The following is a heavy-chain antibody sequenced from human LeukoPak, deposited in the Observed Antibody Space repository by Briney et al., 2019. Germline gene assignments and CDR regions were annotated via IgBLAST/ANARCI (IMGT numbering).Heavy chain of an antibody. CDR2: IYYSGST. Sequence: PSETLSLTCTVSGGSISSYYWSWIRQPPGKGLEWIGYIYYSGSTNYNPSPKSRVTISVDTSKNQFSLKLSSVTAADTAVYYCARINYDFWSGSSLDYWGQGTLVTVSS. CDR1: GGSISSYY. CDR3: ARINYDFWSGSSLDY. J-gene: IGHJ4*02. V-gene: IGHV4-59*01. D-gene: IGHD3-3*01.